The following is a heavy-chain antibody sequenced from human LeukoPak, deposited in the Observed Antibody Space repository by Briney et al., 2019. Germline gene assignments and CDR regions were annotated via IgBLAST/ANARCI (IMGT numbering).Heavy chain of an antibody. CDR2: IYSGDST. J-gene: IGHJ3*02. CDR3: AREASGWSSDAFDI. Sequence: GGSLRLSCAASGFTVSSNYMSWVRQAPGEGLEWVSVIYSGDSTYYADSVKGRFTISRDNSKNTLYLQMNSLRAEDTAVYYCAREASGWSSDAFDIWGQGTMVTVSS. D-gene: IGHD6-19*01. V-gene: IGHV3-53*01. CDR1: GFTVSSNY.